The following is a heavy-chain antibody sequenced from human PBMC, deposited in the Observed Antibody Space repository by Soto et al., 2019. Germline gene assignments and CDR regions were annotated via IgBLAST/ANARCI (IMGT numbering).Heavy chain of an antibody. J-gene: IGHJ5*02. CDR2: INPKSDDT. Sequence: ASVKVSCKASGYSFSDNQIHWLRRAPGQGLEWMGRINPKSDDTNYAQKFQGRVTMTRDTSIDTAYLELTGLTSDDTAIYYCARKHSLDYIRWGLDPWGQGTLVKVSA. CDR3: ARKHSLDYIRWGLDP. CDR1: GYSFSDNQ. D-gene: IGHD4-4*01. V-gene: IGHV1-2*02.